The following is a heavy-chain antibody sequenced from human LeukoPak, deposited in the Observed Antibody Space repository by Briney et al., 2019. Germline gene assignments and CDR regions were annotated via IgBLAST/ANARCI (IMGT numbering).Heavy chain of an antibody. CDR3: ARLTYFLVSAYYFDS. D-gene: IGHD3-3*01. V-gene: IGHV3-11*01. J-gene: IGHJ4*02. CDR1: GFDFSDYY. Sequence: GGSLRLSCAASGFDFSDYYMTWVRQAPGKGLEWVSYISGGLSTISYADSVRGRFTISRDNAKNSLYLQMTSLRAEDTAVYYYARLTYFLVSAYYFDSWGQGSLVTVSS. CDR2: ISGGLSTI.